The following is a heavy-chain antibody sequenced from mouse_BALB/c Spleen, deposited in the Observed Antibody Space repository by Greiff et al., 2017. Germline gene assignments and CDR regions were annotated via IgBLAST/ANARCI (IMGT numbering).Heavy chain of an antibody. D-gene: IGHD1-1*01. CDR3: ARDGYGSSYYFDY. CDR2: IWGDGST. J-gene: IGHJ2*01. Sequence: VQLKESGPGLVAPSQSLSITCTVSGFSLTGYGVNWVRQPPGKGLEWLGMIWGDGSTDYNSALKSRLSISKDNSKSQVFLKMNSLQTDDTARYYCARDGYGSSYYFDYWGQGTTLTVSS. V-gene: IGHV2-6-7*01. CDR1: GFSLTGYG.